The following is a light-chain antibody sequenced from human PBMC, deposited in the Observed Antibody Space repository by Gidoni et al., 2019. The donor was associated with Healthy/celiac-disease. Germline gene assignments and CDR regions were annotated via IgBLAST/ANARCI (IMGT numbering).Light chain of an antibody. V-gene: IGKV1-9*01. Sequence: DIQLTQYPSFLSASVGDRVTITCRASQCISSYLGWYQQKPGKAPKLLIYAASTLQSGVPSRFSGSGSGTEFTLTISSLQPEDFATYYCQQRNSYPRTFGGGTKVEIK. CDR3: QQRNSYPRT. CDR1: QCISSY. CDR2: AAS. J-gene: IGKJ4*01.